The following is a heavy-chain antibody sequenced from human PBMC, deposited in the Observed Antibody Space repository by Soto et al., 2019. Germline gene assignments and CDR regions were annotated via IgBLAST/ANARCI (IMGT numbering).Heavy chain of an antibody. CDR2: IYSGGTT. Sequence: ELQLVESGGGLVQPGGSLRLSCAASGFSVSINYVNWVRQAPGKGLEWVSVIYSGGTTHYADSVKGRFTISRDTSKNTLDLQKNSLRVEDRAVYYCAGDSTDGDFVDAFDVWGQGTMVTVSS. CDR1: GFSVSINY. J-gene: IGHJ3*01. V-gene: IGHV3-66*01. CDR3: AGDSTDGDFVDAFDV.